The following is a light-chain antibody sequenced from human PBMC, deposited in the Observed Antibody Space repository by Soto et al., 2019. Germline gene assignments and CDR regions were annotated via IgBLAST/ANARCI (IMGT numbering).Light chain of an antibody. CDR3: SSYAGSNNHA. V-gene: IGLV2-8*01. J-gene: IGLJ1*01. CDR2: EVS. CDR1: SSDVGGYNY. Sequence: QSAQSHPPSASWSPGQSVTIACTGTSSDVGGYNYVSWYQQHPGKAPKLMIYEVSKRPSGVPDRFSGSKSGNTASLTVSGLQAEDEADYYCSSYAGSNNHAFGTGTKVTAL.